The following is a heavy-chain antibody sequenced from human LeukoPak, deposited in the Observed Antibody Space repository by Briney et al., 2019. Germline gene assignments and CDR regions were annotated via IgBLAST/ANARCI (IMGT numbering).Heavy chain of an antibody. D-gene: IGHD3-3*02. J-gene: IGHJ6*03. CDR2: IHSGGTT. CDR1: GGSISSYY. CDR3: ARDNGSGYTKGYEHYYYYLDV. V-gene: IGHV4-4*07. Sequence: SETLSLTCTVSGGSISSYYWSWIRQPPGKGLEWTGRIHSGGTTNYNPSLMSRVTLSIDKSKKYISLILTSVTAADTALYYCARDNGSGYTKGYEHYYYYLDVWGKGTTVTVSS.